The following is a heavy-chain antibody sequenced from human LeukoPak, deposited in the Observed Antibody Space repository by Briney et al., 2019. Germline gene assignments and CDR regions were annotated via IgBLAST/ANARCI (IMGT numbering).Heavy chain of an antibody. CDR1: GFTFGTYG. CDR2: IWYDGSNE. Sequence: GGSLRLSCAASGFTFGTYGMHWVRQAPGKGLEWVAVIWYDGSNENYADSVKGRFTISRDNSKNTLYLQMNSLRAEDTAVCYCARNYYGSGTSDYFDYWGQGTLVTVSS. D-gene: IGHD3-10*01. V-gene: IGHV3-33*01. J-gene: IGHJ4*02. CDR3: ARNYYGSGTSDYFDY.